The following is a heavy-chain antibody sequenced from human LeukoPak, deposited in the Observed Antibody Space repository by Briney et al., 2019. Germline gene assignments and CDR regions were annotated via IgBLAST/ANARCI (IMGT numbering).Heavy chain of an antibody. V-gene: IGHV4-59*08. CDR1: GGSISNYY. D-gene: IGHD2-21*02. Sequence: SETLSLTCTVSGGSISNYYWSWIRQPPGKGLEWIGYIYYSGSTNYNPSLKSRVTISVDTSKNQFSLKLSSVTAADTAVYYCARRYCGGDCYLDYWGQGTLVTVSS. CDR3: ARRYCGGDCYLDY. CDR2: IYYSGST. J-gene: IGHJ4*02.